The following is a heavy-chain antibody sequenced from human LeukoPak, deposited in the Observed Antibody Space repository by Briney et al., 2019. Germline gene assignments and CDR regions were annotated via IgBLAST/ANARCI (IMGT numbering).Heavy chain of an antibody. J-gene: IGHJ4*02. CDR3: ARHSSGWSFDS. D-gene: IGHD6-19*01. CDR2: LYSSGNT. V-gene: IGHV4-4*07. Sequence: SETPSLTCTVSGGSISSYNWSWIRQPAGKGLEWIGRLYSSGNTNYSPSLKSRITMSADTSKNQFSLKLNSVTAADTAVYYCARHSSGWSFDSWGQGTLVTVSS. CDR1: GGSISSYN.